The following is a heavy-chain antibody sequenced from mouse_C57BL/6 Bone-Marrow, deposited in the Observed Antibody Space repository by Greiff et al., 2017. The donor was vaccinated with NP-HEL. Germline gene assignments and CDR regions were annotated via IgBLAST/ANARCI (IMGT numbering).Heavy chain of an antibody. CDR2: INPSTGGT. CDR1: GYSFTGYY. J-gene: IGHJ2*01. D-gene: IGHD2-5*01. CDR3: ARGDYSNYVNY. Sequence: EVKLMESGPELVKPGASVKISCKASGYSFTGYYMNWVKQSPEKSLEWIGEINPSTGGTTYNQKFKAKATLTVDKSSSTAYMQLKSLTSEDSAVYYCARGDYSNYVNYWGQGTTLTVSS. V-gene: IGHV1-42*01.